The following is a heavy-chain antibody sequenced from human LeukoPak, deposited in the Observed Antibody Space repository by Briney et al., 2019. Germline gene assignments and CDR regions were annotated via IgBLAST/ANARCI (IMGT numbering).Heavy chain of an antibody. CDR2: MTGSATST. D-gene: IGHD1-7*01. V-gene: IGHV3-23*01. Sequence: PGRSLRLSCVGSGFTFSQYTMTWVRQAPGKGLEWLSDMTGSATSTFYADSVKGRFTISRDNSRNTLYLQMNSLRAEDTALYYCAKTADWYYDYWGQGTLVTVSS. J-gene: IGHJ4*02. CDR3: AKTADWYYDY. CDR1: GFTFSQYT.